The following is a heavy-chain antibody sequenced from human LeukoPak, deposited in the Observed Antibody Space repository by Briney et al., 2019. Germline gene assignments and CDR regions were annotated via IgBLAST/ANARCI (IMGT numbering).Heavy chain of an antibody. CDR2: IYHSGST. D-gene: IGHD3-10*01. V-gene: IGHV4-30-2*01. CDR3: ASLMGSGSYYSVYYYYGMDV. J-gene: IGHJ6*02. CDR1: GGSISSGGYY. Sequence: SETLSLTCTVSGGSISSGGYYWSWIRQPPGKGLEWIVYIYHSGSTYYNPSLKSRVTISVDRSKNQFSLKLSSVTAADTAVYYCASLMGSGSYYSVYYYYGMDVWGQGTTVTVSS.